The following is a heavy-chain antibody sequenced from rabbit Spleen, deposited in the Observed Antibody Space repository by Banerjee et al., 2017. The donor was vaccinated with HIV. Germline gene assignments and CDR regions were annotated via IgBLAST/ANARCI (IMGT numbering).Heavy chain of an antibody. CDR2: IDAGSYGST. V-gene: IGHV1S40*01. J-gene: IGHJ4*01. D-gene: IGHD2-1*01. CDR3: ARGAWSNDCMNL. Sequence: QSLEESGGDLVKPGASLTLTCTASGFTLSRYYMCWVRQAPGKGLEWIACIDAGSYGSTYYASWAKGRFTISKTSSTTVSLQMTSLTAADTATYFCARGAWSNDCMNLWGPGTLVTVS. CDR1: GFTLSRYY.